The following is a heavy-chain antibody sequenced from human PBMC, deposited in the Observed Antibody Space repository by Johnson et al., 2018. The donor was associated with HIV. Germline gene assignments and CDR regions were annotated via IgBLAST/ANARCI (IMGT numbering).Heavy chain of an antibody. CDR2: ISYDGSNK. CDR3: ALGGSWYAFDI. V-gene: IGHV3-30*04. J-gene: IGHJ3*02. CDR1: GFTFSSYA. D-gene: IGHD2-15*01. Sequence: QVQLVESGGGVVQPGRSLRLSCAASGFTFSSYAMHWVRQAPGKGLEWVAVISYDGSNKYYADSVKGRFTISRDNSKNTLYLQMNSLRGEDTALYYCALGGSWYAFDIWGQGTMVTVSS.